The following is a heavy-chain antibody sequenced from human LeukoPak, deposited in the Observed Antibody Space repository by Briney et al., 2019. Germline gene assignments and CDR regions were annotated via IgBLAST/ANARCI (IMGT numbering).Heavy chain of an antibody. V-gene: IGHV5-51*01. Sequence: GESLKISCKGSGHSFTSYWIGRVRQMPGKGLEWMGIIYPGDSDTRYSPSFQGQVTISADKSISTAYLQWSSLKASDTAMYYCARHLRTTYYYYYMDVWGKGTTVTVSS. CDR3: ARHLRTTYYYYYMDV. J-gene: IGHJ6*03. CDR1: GHSFTSYW. CDR2: IYPGDSDT. D-gene: IGHD1-1*01.